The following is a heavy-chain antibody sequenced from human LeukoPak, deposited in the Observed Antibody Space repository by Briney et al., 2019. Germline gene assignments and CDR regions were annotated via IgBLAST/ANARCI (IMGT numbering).Heavy chain of an antibody. CDR3: ARDQEGFDY. J-gene: IGHJ4*02. CDR1: GYTFTSNY. Sequence: ASVKVSCKASGYTFTSNYIHWVRQAPGQGLEWMGMIYPRDGSTNYAQKFQGRVTVTRDTSTSTVHVELSGLRSEDTAVYYCARDQEGFDYWGQGTLVTVSS. CDR2: IYPRDGST. V-gene: IGHV1-46*01.